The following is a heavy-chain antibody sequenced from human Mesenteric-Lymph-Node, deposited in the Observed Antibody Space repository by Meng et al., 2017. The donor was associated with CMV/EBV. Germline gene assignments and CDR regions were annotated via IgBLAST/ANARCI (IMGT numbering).Heavy chain of an antibody. D-gene: IGHD3-10*01. J-gene: IGHJ4*02. CDR2: IYWNDDK. CDR3: AHTNVVGFGDLPRDY. CDR1: GFSLSTSGVG. V-gene: IGHV2-5*01. Sequence: SGPTLVKPTQTLTLTCTFSGFSLSTSGVGVGWIRQPPGKALEWFAIIYWNDDKFYSPSLKSRLTITKDTSENQVVLTVTNMDPVDTATYFCAHTNVVGFGDLPRDYWGQGTLVTVSS.